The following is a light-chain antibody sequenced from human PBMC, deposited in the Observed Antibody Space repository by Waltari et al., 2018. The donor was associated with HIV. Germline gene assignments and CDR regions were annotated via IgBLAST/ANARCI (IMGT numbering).Light chain of an antibody. CDR1: QSLTYASNNKNY. Sequence: DIVMTQSPDSLAVSLGERATINCKSSQSLTYASNNKNYLTWYQQKPGQPPKLLIYWASTRESGVPDRFSGSGSGTDFTLTINGLRAEDVAVYYCQQYYGTPWAFGQGTKVEIK. CDR3: QQYYGTPWA. V-gene: IGKV4-1*01. J-gene: IGKJ1*01. CDR2: WAS.